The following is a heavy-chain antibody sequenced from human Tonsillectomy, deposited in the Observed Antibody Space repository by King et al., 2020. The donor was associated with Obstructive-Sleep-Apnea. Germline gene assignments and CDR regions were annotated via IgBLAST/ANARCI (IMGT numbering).Heavy chain of an antibody. V-gene: IGHV3-9*01. D-gene: IGHD6-13*01. Sequence: VQLVESGGGLVQPGRSLRLSCAASGFIFDEFALHWVRHFPGKGLEWVSGISWKSDRVGYADSVKGRFTISRDNARNTLYLQMDSLRTEDTAFYYCVRDRGGSSWDLFDYWGQGTLVAVSS. CDR1: GFIFDEFA. CDR3: VRDRGGSSWDLFDY. J-gene: IGHJ4*01. CDR2: ISWKSDRV.